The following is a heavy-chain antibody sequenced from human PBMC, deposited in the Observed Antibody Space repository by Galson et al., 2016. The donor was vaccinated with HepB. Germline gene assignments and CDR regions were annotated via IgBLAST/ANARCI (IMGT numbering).Heavy chain of an antibody. CDR3: ARLLPLNWFDP. V-gene: IGHV5-51*01. J-gene: IGHJ5*02. Sequence: QSGAEVKKPGESLKISCQASGYSFTSYWIGWVRQRPGKGLDWMGIIYPGDSDTRYSPSFQGQVTIPADTSIRTAYLQWSSLKASDTAIYYCARLLPLNWFDPWGQGTLVTVSS. CDR2: IYPGDSDT. CDR1: GYSFTSYW.